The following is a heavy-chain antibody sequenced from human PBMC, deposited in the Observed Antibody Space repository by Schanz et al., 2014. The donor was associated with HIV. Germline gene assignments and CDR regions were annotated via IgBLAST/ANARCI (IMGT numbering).Heavy chain of an antibody. CDR1: GFSFRTFG. CDR2: ISYDGRNK. J-gene: IGHJ6*02. D-gene: IGHD2-2*01. V-gene: IGHV3-33*05. CDR3: ARVALAVDGADYGMDV. Sequence: QVQLVESGGGVVQPGRSLRLSCVASGFSFRTFGMHWVRQAPGKGLEWVAVISYDGRNKYYADSVKGRFTISRDKSKNTLYLEMNSLRVEDTAVYYCARVALAVDGADYGMDVWGQGIMVTVSS.